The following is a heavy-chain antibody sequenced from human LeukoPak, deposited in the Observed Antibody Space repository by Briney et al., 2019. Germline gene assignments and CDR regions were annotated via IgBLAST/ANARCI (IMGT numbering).Heavy chain of an antibody. V-gene: IGHV4-39*07. CDR3: ARAGDSYGSRSHYYMDV. J-gene: IGHJ6*03. CDR2: IYYSGST. D-gene: IGHD5-18*01. CDR1: GGSISSSSYY. Sequence: SETLSLTCTVSGGSISSSSYYWGWIRQPPGKGLEWIGSIYYSGSTYYNPSLKSRVTISGDTSKNQFSLKLSSVTAADTAVYYCARAGDSYGSRSHYYMDVWGKGTTVTVSS.